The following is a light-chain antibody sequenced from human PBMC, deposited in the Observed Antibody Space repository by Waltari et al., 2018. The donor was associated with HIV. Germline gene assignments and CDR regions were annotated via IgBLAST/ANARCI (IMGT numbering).Light chain of an antibody. J-gene: IGLJ2*01. CDR3: AAWDDSLSGRGV. V-gene: IGLV1-47*01. Sequence: QSVLTQPPSAFGTPGQRVTISCSGSSSNIGSKYVYWYQQLPGTAPKLLIYRNYQRPSGVPDRFSGSKSGTSASLAISGLRSEDEADYYCAAWDDSLSGRGVFGGGTKLTVL. CDR1: SSNIGSKY. CDR2: RNY.